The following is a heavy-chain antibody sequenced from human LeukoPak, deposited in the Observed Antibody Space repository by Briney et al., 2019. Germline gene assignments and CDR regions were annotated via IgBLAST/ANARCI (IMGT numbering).Heavy chain of an antibody. CDR1: GFTLSNSW. Sequence: GGSLRLSCAASGFTLSNSWASWLRQAPGKGLEWVAHTNEGGSGKYYVDSVKGRFTISRDNVKGSLYLQMNSLRVEDTAVYYCAIWSVELNQWGQGTLVTVSS. V-gene: IGHV3-7*03. CDR2: TNEGGSGK. D-gene: IGHD3-10*01. CDR3: AIWSVELNQ. J-gene: IGHJ4*02.